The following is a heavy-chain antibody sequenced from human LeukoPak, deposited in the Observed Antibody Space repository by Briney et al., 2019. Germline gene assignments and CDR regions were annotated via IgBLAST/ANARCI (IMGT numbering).Heavy chain of an antibody. CDR1: GFTFSNYA. Sequence: GGSLRLSCAPSGFTFSNYAMSWVRQAPGKGLEWVSVIYSGGSTYYADSVKGRFTISRDNSKNTLYLQMNSLRAEDTAVYYCASLRLRYWGQGTLVTVSS. V-gene: IGHV3-53*01. J-gene: IGHJ4*02. CDR2: IYSGGST. CDR3: ASLRLRY.